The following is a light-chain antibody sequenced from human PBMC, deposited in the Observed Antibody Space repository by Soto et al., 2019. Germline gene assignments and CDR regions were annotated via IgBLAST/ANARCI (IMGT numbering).Light chain of an antibody. CDR1: KSNIGAGDN. Sequence: QSVLTQPPSVSGAPGQTVTISCTGSKSNIGAGDNVHWYRQLPGTAPKLLIYGNSNRPSGVPDRFSGSKSGTSASLAITGLQAEDEADYYCHSYDSSLSGSVFGGGTKLTVL. J-gene: IGLJ3*02. CDR3: HSYDSSLSGSV. V-gene: IGLV1-40*01. CDR2: GNS.